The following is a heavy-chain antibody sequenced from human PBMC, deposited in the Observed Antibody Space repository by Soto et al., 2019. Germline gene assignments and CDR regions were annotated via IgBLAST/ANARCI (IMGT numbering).Heavy chain of an antibody. D-gene: IGHD4-17*01. CDR3: ARWAGQVRDYGGPFDS. Sequence: QVQLVQSGAEVKNPGASVTVSCKASGERFTTYGISWVRQAPGQGLEWMGWISTYNTNTNYAPKFQGRLLLTTDTSTPTAHMELRSLRPDDTAVYYCARWAGQVRDYGGPFDSWGQGTLVTVSS. J-gene: IGHJ4*02. CDR2: ISTYNTNT. CDR1: GERFTTYG. V-gene: IGHV1-18*04.